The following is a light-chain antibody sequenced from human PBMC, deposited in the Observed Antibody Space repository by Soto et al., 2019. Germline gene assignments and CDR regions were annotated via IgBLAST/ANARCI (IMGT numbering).Light chain of an antibody. V-gene: IGKV3-15*01. CDR2: SAS. CDR1: QSVGTY. CDR3: QHYNNQPLT. Sequence: EIVLTQSPATLSLSPGERATLSCRASQSVGTYLAWYQHKPGQAPRLLIYSASTRATGIPVRFSGSGSGTEFTLTISSLQSEDFAVYYCQHYNNQPLTFGGGTKVDIK. J-gene: IGKJ4*01.